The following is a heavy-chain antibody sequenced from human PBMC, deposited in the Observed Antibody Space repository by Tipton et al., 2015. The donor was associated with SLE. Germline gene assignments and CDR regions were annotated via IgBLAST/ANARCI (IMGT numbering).Heavy chain of an antibody. J-gene: IGHJ3*02. Sequence: LRLSCTVSGGSISSHYWSWIRQPPGKGLEWIGYIYYSGSTNYNPSLKSRVTISVDTSKNQFSLKLSSVTAADTAVYYCARVPINSRIEAFDIWGQGTMVTVSS. CDR3: ARVPINSRIEAFDI. V-gene: IGHV4-59*11. CDR1: GGSISSHY. CDR2: IYYSGST. D-gene: IGHD1-1*01.